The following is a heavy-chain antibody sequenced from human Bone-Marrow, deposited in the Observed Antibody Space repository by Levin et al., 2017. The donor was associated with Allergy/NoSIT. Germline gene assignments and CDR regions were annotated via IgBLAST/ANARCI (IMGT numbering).Heavy chain of an antibody. CDR1: RFTFADHY. CDR3: ATLRGCYGSSCPRGDDAFGI. CDR2: VRNKANSYST. V-gene: IGHV3-72*01. Sequence: PGGSLRLSCAVSRFTFADHYIDWVRQAPGKGLEWVGRVRNKANSYSTEYAASVRGRFTISRDDSNNSVFLQMNSLKTEDTAVYYCATLRGCYGSSCPRGDDAFGIWGQGTMVTVSS. J-gene: IGHJ3*02. D-gene: IGHD3-10*01.